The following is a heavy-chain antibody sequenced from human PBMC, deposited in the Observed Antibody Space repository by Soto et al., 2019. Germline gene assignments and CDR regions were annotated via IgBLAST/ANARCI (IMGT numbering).Heavy chain of an antibody. J-gene: IGHJ5*02. D-gene: IGHD5-12*01. CDR1: GGSISSSSYY. CDR2: IYYSGST. V-gene: IGHV4-39*01. CDR3: ATNSGYDYNWFDP. Sequence: PSETLSLTCTVSGGSISSSSYYWGWIRQPPGKGLEWIGSIYYSGSTYYNPSLKSRVTISVDTSKNQFSLKLSSVTAADTAVYYCATNSGYDYNWFDPWAREPWSPSPQ.